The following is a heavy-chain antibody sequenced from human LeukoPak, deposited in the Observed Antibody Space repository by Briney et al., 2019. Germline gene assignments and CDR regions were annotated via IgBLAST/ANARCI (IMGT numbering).Heavy chain of an antibody. D-gene: IGHD6-19*01. CDR1: GLIFSSNS. J-gene: IGHJ4*02. CDR3: AGPPSTSAWSNSVDD. CDR2: NSGSSSNK. Sequence: GGSLRLYRAASGLIFSSNSMNWVRQAPGKGLEWVASNSGSSSNKYYADSVQGRFTISRDNAKNSLYLQMGSLRAEDTAVYYCAGPPSTSAWSNSVDDWGQGTLVTVSS. V-gene: IGHV3-21*01.